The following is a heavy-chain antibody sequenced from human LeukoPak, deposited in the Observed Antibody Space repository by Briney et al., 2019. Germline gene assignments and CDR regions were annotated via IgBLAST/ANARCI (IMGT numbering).Heavy chain of an antibody. CDR1: GYTFTSNC. Sequence: ASVTVSCKASGYTFTSNCIDWVRQAPGQGLEWMGMIYPRDGSTSYAQKFQGRVTVTRDTSTSTVHMELSGLRSEDTAVYYCARDQEGFDYWGQGTLVTVSS. J-gene: IGHJ4*02. V-gene: IGHV1-46*01. CDR3: ARDQEGFDY. CDR2: IYPRDGST.